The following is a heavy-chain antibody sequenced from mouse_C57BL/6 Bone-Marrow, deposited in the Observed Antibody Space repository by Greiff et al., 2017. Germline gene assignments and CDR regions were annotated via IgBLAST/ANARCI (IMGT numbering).Heavy chain of an antibody. Sequence: VQLQQSGAELARPGASVKLSCKASGYTFTSYGISWVKQRTGQGLEGIGEIYPRSGNTYYNEKFKGKATLTADKSSSTAYMELRSLTSEDSAVYFCARWGYDGYYDYAMYYWGQGTSVTVSS. CDR3: ARWGYDGYYDYAMYY. CDR2: IYPRSGNT. D-gene: IGHD2-3*01. CDR1: GYTFTSYG. J-gene: IGHJ4*01. V-gene: IGHV1-81*01.